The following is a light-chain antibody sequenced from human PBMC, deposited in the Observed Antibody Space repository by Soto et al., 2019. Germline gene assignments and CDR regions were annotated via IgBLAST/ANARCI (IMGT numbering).Light chain of an antibody. CDR2: AAS. V-gene: IGKV1-39*01. Sequence: DIQMTQSTSSLSASVGDRVTITCRASQSISSYLNWYQQKPGKAPKLLIYAASSLQSGVPSRFSGSGSRTDFTLSISSLQPEDCATYYCQQSYMTPLAFSQGTKEQIK. J-gene: IGKJ1*01. CDR1: QSISSY. CDR3: QQSYMTPLA.